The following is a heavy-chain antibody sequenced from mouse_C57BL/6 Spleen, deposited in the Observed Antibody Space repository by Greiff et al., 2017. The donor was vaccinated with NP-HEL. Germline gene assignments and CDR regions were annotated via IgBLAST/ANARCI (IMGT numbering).Heavy chain of an antibody. D-gene: IGHD4-1*01. CDR3: TLFNWAYYFDY. CDR1: GFTFSDAW. Sequence: EVKVEESGGGLVQPGGSMKLSCAASGFTFSDAWMDWVRQSPEKGLEWVAEIRNKANNHATYYAESVKGRFTISRDDSKSSVYLQMNSLRAEDTGIYYCTLFNWAYYFDYWGQGTTLTVSS. V-gene: IGHV6-6*01. J-gene: IGHJ2*01. CDR2: IRNKANNHAT.